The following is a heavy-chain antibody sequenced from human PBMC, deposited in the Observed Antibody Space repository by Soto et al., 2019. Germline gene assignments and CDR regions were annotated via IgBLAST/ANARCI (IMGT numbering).Heavy chain of an antibody. CDR1: GFTFSSYA. D-gene: IGHD2-21*02. CDR3: AKGPVVTAIPSFDY. CDR2: ISGSGGST. J-gene: IGHJ4*02. V-gene: IGHV3-23*01. Sequence: EVQLLESGGGLVQPGGSLRLSCAASGFTFSSYAMSWVRQAPGRGLEWVSAISGSGGSTYYADSVKGRFAISGDNSKNTLYLQMNSLRAEDTAVYYCAKGPVVTAIPSFDYWGQGTLVTVSS.